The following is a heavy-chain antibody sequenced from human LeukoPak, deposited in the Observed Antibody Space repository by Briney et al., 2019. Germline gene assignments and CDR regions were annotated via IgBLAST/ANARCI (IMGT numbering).Heavy chain of an antibody. V-gene: IGHV1-69*04. Sequence: SVKVSCKASGGTFSSYTISWVRQAPGQGLEWMGKIIPILGIANYAQKFQGRVTITADKSASTAYMELSSLRSEDTAVYYCARDSRLAIVPPSYYYYMDVWGKGTTVTVSS. CDR1: GGTFSSYT. D-gene: IGHD2-2*01. J-gene: IGHJ6*03. CDR3: ARDSRLAIVPPSYYYYMDV. CDR2: IIPILGIA.